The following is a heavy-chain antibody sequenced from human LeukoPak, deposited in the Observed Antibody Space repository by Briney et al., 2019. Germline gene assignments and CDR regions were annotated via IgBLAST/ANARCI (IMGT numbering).Heavy chain of an antibody. J-gene: IGHJ4*02. D-gene: IGHD3-22*01. V-gene: IGHV4-4*07. CDR2: IYTSGST. CDR3: ARGLSYYDSSGYYYDYFDY. Sequence: PSETLSLTCTVSGGSISSYYWSWIRQPAGKGLEWIGRIYTSGSTNYNPSLKSRVTMSVDTSKNQFSLKLSSVTAADTAVYYCARGLSYYDSSGYYYDYFDYWGQGTLVTVSP. CDR1: GGSISSYY.